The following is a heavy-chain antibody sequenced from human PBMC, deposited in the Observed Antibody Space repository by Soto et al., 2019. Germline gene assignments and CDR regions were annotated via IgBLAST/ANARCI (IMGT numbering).Heavy chain of an antibody. CDR3: ARAEGMGP. Sequence: SETLSLTCTVSGGSISSYYWSWIRQPPGKGLEWIGYIYYSGSTNYNPSLKSRVTISVDTSKNQFSLKLSSVTAADTAVYYCARAEGMGPWGQGTLVTVSS. D-gene: IGHD3-10*01. V-gene: IGHV4-59*08. CDR1: GGSISSYY. CDR2: IYYSGST. J-gene: IGHJ5*02.